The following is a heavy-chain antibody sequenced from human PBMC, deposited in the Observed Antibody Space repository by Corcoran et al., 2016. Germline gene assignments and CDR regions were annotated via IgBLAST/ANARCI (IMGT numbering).Heavy chain of an antibody. CDR2: IQHDGSVE. Sequence: QVQLVESGGGVGQPGRSLRLSCAASGFIFRNYGMHWVRQAPGKGPEWVAAIQHDGSVEYYADSVKCRFTISREDFKNTVYLQVNSLRAEDTAVYYCARDDCGTPTCLVAWGKGTLVTVSS. V-gene: IGHV3-33*01. J-gene: IGHJ5*02. CDR1: GFIFRNYG. CDR3: ARDDCGTPTCLVA. D-gene: IGHD2-2*01.